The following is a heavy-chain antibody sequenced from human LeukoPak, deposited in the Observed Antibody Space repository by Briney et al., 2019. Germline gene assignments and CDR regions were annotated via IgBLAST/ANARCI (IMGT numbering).Heavy chain of an antibody. J-gene: IGHJ4*02. V-gene: IGHV3-21*01. CDR3: ARAGRLPHPQYYFDY. Sequence: GGSLRLSCAAPGFTFNTFTMNWVRQAPGKGLEWVSSISSSSSSTYYADSVKGRFTISGDNAKNSLYLHMNSLRAEDTAVYFCARAGRLPHPQYYFDYWGQGTLVTVSS. CDR1: GFTFNTFT. CDR2: ISSSSSST. D-gene: IGHD6-25*01.